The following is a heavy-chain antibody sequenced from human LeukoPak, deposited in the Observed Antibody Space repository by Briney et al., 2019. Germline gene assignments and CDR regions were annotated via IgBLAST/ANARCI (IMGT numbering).Heavy chain of an antibody. D-gene: IGHD6-6*01. V-gene: IGHV3-23*01. J-gene: IGHJ4*02. CDR2: ISGSGGST. Sequence: GGSLRLSCAASGFTFSSYAMSWVRQAPGKGLEWVSAISGSGGSTYYADSVKGRFTISRDNSKNTLYLQMNSLRAEDTAVYYCAKAVEYSGSSSEFDYWGQGTLVTASS. CDR3: AKAVEYSGSSSEFDY. CDR1: GFTFSSYA.